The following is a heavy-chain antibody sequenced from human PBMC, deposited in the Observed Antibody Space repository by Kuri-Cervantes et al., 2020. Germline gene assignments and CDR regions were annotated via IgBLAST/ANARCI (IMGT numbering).Heavy chain of an antibody. D-gene: IGHD3-10*01. CDR2: VYQSNGNT. CDR3: ARDHTWFGKLCHAFDI. V-gene: IGHV4-4*07. Sequence: SETLSLTCTVSGGSISGSYWSWIRQPAGKGLEWIGRVYQSNGNTNYNPSLQSRVTISLDTSKNQFSLKLSSVTAADTAIYYCARDHTWFGKLCHAFDIWGQGTMVTVSS. CDR1: GGSISGSY. J-gene: IGHJ3*02.